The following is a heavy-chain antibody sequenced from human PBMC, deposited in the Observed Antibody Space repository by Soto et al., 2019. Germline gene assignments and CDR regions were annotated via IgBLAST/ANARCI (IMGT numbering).Heavy chain of an antibody. CDR2: IIPISGRT. CDR1: GGTFSSLG. D-gene: IGHD5-12*01. Sequence: QVQLVQSGAEVKRPGSSVKVSCEASGGTFSSLGFTWVRQAPGQGLEWMGGIIPISGRTTFAPKFLGRVTITADESTRTTSREPTGLTSDDTAIYYCATRGTQGRWLEFADYWGQGTLVTVSS. J-gene: IGHJ4*02. V-gene: IGHV1-69*01. CDR3: ATRGTQGRWLEFADY.